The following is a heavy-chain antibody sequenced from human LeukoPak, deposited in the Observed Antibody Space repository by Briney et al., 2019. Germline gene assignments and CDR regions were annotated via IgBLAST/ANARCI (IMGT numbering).Heavy chain of an antibody. CDR1: GFTFSNYW. D-gene: IGHD3-22*01. J-gene: IGHJ5*02. CDR2: INSDGINT. CDR3: ARDLGQYYDASDNWFDP. V-gene: IGHV3-74*01. Sequence: GGSLRLSCAASGFTFSNYWMHWVRQAPGKGLVWVSRINSDGINTSYADSVKGRFTISRDNAKNTLNLQMNSLRAEDTAVYYCARDLGQYYDASDNWFDPWGQGTLVTVSS.